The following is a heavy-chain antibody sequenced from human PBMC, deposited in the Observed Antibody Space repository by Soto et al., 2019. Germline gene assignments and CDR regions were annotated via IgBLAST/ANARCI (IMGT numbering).Heavy chain of an antibody. V-gene: IGHV4-4*02. CDR1: SGSIFTTNW. Sequence: QVQLQESGPGLVKPSGTLSLTCAASSGSIFTTNWWSWVRQSPGRGLQWIGDIYHSGSPKYNPSLKSRVSISIVKSKDRFFLNLTSVTAADTAVYYCARNPDVAPAKVGRGYVFDVWGQGTMVTVSS. CDR3: ARNPDVAPAKVGRGYVFDV. J-gene: IGHJ3*01. CDR2: IYHSGSP. D-gene: IGHD3-16*01.